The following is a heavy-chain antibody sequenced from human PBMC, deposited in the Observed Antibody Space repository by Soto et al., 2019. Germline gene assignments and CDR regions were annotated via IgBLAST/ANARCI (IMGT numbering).Heavy chain of an antibody. J-gene: IGHJ4*03. D-gene: IGHD2-21*01. CDR3: VRVSPSICGGGNCYRLDSYFDS. CDR1: GVTFSTSG. CDR2: IIPLFGTP. V-gene: IGHV1-69*01. Sequence: QVQLVQSGAEVKKPGSSLKVSCKTSGVTFSTSGISWVRQGPGQGLEWMGGIIPLFGTPKYARKFQGRVSITADDSATTTYLELSGLSSDDTAIYYCVRVSPSICGGGNCYRLDSYFDSWGQGSQVVVSS.